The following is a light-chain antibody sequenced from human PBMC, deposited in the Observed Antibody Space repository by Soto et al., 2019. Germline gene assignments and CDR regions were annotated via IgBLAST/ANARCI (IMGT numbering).Light chain of an antibody. J-gene: IGLJ1*01. CDR2: EVS. V-gene: IGLV2-14*01. CDR1: SSDVGGYNY. Sequence: QSALTQPASVSGSPGQSITISCTGTSSDVGGYNYVSWYQQHPGKAPKLMIYEVSNRPSGVSNRFSGSKSGNTASLTISGLQAEDEADYYCSSLKGFGTGTKLTVL. CDR3: SSLKG.